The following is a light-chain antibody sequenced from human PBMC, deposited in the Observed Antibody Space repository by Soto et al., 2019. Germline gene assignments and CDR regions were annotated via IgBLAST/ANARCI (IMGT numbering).Light chain of an antibody. CDR2: HAS. CDR1: QSISTS. V-gene: IGKV1-39*01. Sequence: DIQMTQSPSSLSASVGDRVTITCRASQSISTSLCWFQQKPGRAPKLLISHASTLQSGVPSRFSGSGFGTDFTLTISSLQPEDFAAYYCLQTYTVPRTFGQGTNLDIK. CDR3: LQTYTVPRT. J-gene: IGKJ2*01.